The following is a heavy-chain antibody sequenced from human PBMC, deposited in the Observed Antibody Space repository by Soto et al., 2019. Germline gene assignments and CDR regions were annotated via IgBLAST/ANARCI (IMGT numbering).Heavy chain of an antibody. CDR3: ARGGGGRIVVVPAARINWFDP. J-gene: IGHJ5*02. CDR1: GGSFSGYY. D-gene: IGHD2-2*01. CDR2: INHSGST. Sequence: SETLSLTCAVYGGSFSGYYWSWIRQPPGKGLEWIGEINHSGSTNYNPSLKSRVTISVDTSKNQFSLKLSSVTAADTAVYYCARGGGGRIVVVPAARINWFDPWGQGTLVTVSS. V-gene: IGHV4-34*01.